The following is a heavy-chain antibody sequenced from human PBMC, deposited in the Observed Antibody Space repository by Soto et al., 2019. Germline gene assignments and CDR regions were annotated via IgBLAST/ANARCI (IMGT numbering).Heavy chain of an antibody. CDR2: IDGRGGMT. D-gene: IGHD3-10*01. Sequence: QLLQSGGGLVQPGGSLTLSCAASGFTFGTTDMSWVRQAPGEGLEWVSTIDGRGGMTYYADSVKGRFTISRDNSRNTVYLQMNSLRGDDTALYYCVKNSGWFNTWGQGALVTVSS. CDR3: VKNSGWFNT. CDR1: GFTFGTTD. J-gene: IGHJ5*02. V-gene: IGHV3-23*01.